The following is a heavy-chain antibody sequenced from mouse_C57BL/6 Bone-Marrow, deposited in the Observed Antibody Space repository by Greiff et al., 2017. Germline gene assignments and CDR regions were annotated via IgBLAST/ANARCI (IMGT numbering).Heavy chain of an antibody. V-gene: IGHV5-12*01. D-gene: IGHD2-1*01. CDR2: ISNGGGST. CDR1: GFTFSDYY. CDR3: ARLIYYGNYVWFAY. J-gene: IGHJ3*01. Sequence: EVMLVESGGGLVQPGGSLKLSCAASGFTFSDYYMYWVRQTPEKRLEWVAYISNGGGSTYYPDTVKGRFTISRDNAKNTLYLQMSRLKSEDTAMYYCARLIYYGNYVWFAYGGQGTLVTVSA.